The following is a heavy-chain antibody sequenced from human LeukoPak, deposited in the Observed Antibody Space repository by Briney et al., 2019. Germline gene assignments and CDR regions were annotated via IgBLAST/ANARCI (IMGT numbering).Heavy chain of an antibody. J-gene: IGHJ4*02. Sequence: SETLSLTCAVSGGSISSGSYYWSWIRQPAGKGLEWIGRIYTSGSTNYNPSLKSRVTISVDTSKNQFSLKLSSVTAADTAVYYCARLGGYRIYYFDYWGQGTLVTVSS. V-gene: IGHV4-61*02. D-gene: IGHD3-16*02. CDR2: IYTSGST. CDR3: ARLGGYRIYYFDY. CDR1: GGSISSGSYY.